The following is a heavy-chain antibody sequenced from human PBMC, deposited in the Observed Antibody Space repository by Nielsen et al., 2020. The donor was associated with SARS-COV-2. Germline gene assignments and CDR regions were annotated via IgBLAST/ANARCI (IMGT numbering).Heavy chain of an antibody. Sequence: SETLSLTCTVSGGSISSGGYYWSWIRHHPGKGLEWIGYIYFSGRTCYNPSLKGRVTISVDTSKNQFSLSLRSVTAADTAVYYCARESSGYDHYNYGMDVWGQGTTVTVSS. CDR3: ARESSGYDHYNYGMDV. J-gene: IGHJ6*02. CDR1: GGSISSGGYY. V-gene: IGHV4-31*03. CDR2: IYFSGRT. D-gene: IGHD5-12*01.